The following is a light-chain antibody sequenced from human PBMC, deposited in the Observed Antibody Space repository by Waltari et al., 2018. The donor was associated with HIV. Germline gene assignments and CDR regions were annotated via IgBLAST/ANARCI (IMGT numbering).Light chain of an antibody. CDR2: DVS. J-gene: IGLJ1*01. V-gene: IGLV2-23*02. CDR3: CSYGISTSLYG. Sequence: QSALTQPASASGSRARSITTPRRGTSSDMGTFTLLPRYQNHPNEAPKVIIYDVSKRPSGVSPRFSGSKSGNTASLKIVGLQPEDEGDYYCCSYGISTSLYGFGGGTKVSV. CDR1: SSDMGTFTL.